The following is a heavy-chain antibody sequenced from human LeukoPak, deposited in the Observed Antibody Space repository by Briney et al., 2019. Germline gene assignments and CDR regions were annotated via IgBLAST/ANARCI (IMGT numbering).Heavy chain of an antibody. Sequence: GASVKVSCKASGGTFSSYAISWVRQAPGQGLEWMGGIIPIFGTANYAQKFQGRVTITADESTCTAYMELSSLRSEDTAVYYCARDSFVCWRYSYGYGFDYWGQGTLVTVSS. D-gene: IGHD5-18*01. V-gene: IGHV1-69*13. CDR2: IIPIFGTA. CDR3: ARDSFVCWRYSYGYGFDY. J-gene: IGHJ4*02. CDR1: GGTFSSYA.